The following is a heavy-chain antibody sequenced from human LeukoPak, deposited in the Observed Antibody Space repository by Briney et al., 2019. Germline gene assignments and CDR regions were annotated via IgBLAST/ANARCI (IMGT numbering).Heavy chain of an antibody. D-gene: IGHD2-2*01. Sequence: RGSLRLSCAASGFTFSDYSMNWVRQAPGKGLEWISYVGISSGNTKYADSVKGRFTISGDKAKNSLYLQMNSLRVEDTAVYYCARDTKYAFDNWGQGTLVTVSS. V-gene: IGHV3-48*01. J-gene: IGHJ4*02. CDR1: GFTFSDYS. CDR3: ARDTKYAFDN. CDR2: VGISSGNT.